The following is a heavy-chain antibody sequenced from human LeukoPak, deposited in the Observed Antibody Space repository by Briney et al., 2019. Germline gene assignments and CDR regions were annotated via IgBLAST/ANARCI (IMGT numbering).Heavy chain of an antibody. CDR1: GFTFDDYA. Sequence: PGGSLRLSCAASGFTFDDYAMHWVRQGPGKGLEWVLDPSWNSGTIGYADSVKGRFTISRDNAKNSMYLQMSSLRPEYTALYFCAKGSSRSYSLDAFDICGERTMFTVSS. J-gene: IGHJ3*02. CDR2: PSWNSGTI. V-gene: IGHV3-9*01. D-gene: IGHD1-26*01. CDR3: AKGSSRSYSLDAFDI.